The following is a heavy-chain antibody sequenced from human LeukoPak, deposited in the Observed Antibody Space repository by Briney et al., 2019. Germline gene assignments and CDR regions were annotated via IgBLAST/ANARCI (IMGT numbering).Heavy chain of an antibody. CDR1: GFTFSTYA. D-gene: IGHD3-22*01. Sequence: GGSLRLSCAASGFTFSTYAMHWVRQAPGMGLEWVAVISYDGSNKYYADSVKGRFTISRDNSQNTLYLQMNSLRAEDTAVYYCARSPYYDSSGYYDNWGQGTLVTVSS. V-gene: IGHV3-30*04. CDR3: ARSPYYDSSGYYDN. CDR2: ISYDGSNK. J-gene: IGHJ4*02.